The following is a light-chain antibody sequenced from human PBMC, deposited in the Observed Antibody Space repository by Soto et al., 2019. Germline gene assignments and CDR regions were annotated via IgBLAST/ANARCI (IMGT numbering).Light chain of an antibody. Sequence: QLVLTQSPSASASLGASVKLTCTLSSGYSSYAIAWHQQQPEKGPRYLMKVNSDGSHNKGDGIPDRFSGSGSGAERYLTISSLQYEDEADYYCQTWGSGTLVFGGGTKLTVL. CDR2: VNSDGSH. CDR3: QTWGSGTLV. J-gene: IGLJ2*01. CDR1: SGYSSYA. V-gene: IGLV4-69*01.